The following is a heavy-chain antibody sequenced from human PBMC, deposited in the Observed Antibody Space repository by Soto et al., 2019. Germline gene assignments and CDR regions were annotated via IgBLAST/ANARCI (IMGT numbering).Heavy chain of an antibody. CDR3: ARVPIYYDSSGYYHYGTFGI. Sequence: SETLSLTCAVSGGSVNTAGYSWSWIRQPPGKGLEWIGYIYHSGSTYYNPSLKSRVTISLDRSNNHFSLKLSSVTAADTAVYYCARVPIYYDSSGYYHYGTFGIWGQGTMVTVSS. V-gene: IGHV4-30-2*01. CDR1: GGSVNTAGYS. J-gene: IGHJ3*02. CDR2: IYHSGST. D-gene: IGHD3-22*01.